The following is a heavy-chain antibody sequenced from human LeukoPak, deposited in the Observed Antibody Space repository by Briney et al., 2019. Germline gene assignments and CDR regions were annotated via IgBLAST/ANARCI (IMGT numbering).Heavy chain of an antibody. Sequence: GGSLRLSCAASGFPLSSYAMSWVRQAPGKGLEWVSATSSSDAGTYYADSVRGRFTISRDNSKNTLYLQMNSLRAEDTAVYYCASPPLIVGATTWRDYWGQGTLVTVSS. CDR2: TSSSDAGT. V-gene: IGHV3-23*01. CDR1: GFPLSSYA. J-gene: IGHJ4*02. D-gene: IGHD1-26*01. CDR3: ASPPLIVGATTWRDY.